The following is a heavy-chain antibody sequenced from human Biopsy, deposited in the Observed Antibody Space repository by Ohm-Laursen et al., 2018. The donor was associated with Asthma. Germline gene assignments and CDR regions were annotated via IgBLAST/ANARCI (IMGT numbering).Heavy chain of an antibody. J-gene: IGHJ1*01. Sequence: SLRLPCTASGFTFGDYWMSWVRQVPGKGLEWVANIKHDGSEKNHVDSLKGRFTISRDNAKNSLYLQMNSLRAEDTAVYYCARTFHFWSPYHAEHYQLWGQGTLVTVSP. V-gene: IGHV3-7*01. D-gene: IGHD3-3*02. CDR1: GFTFGDYW. CDR3: ARTFHFWSPYHAEHYQL. CDR2: IKHDGSEK.